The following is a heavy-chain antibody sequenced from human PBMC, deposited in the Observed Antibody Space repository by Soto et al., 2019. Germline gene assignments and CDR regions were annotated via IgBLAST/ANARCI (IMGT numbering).Heavy chain of an antibody. CDR1: GFTFSSYS. Sequence: PRLSCAASGFTFSSYSMNWVRQAPGQGREWVSYISSSSSTIYYADSVKGRFTISRDNAKNSLYLQMSSLRDEDTAVYYCARGETYYYDSSGYYYERDAFDIWGQGTMVTVSS. CDR2: ISSSSSTI. J-gene: IGHJ3*02. D-gene: IGHD3-22*01. CDR3: ARGETYYYDSSGYYYERDAFDI. V-gene: IGHV3-48*02.